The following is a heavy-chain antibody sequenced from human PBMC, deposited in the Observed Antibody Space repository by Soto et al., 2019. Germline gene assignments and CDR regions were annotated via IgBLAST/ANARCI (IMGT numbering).Heavy chain of an antibody. CDR1: GFTFSESC. J-gene: IGHJ3*01. D-gene: IGHD6-13*01. CDR2: INGGAAAT. Sequence: GGSLRLSCAASGFTFSESCMGWVRQAPGKAPQWVAGINGGAAATYYADAVTGRFSISRDNFRNTIYLQMNSLRADDTALYYCTKGERQLAHDAFDFWGHGTMVTVSS. V-gene: IGHV3-23*01. CDR3: TKGERQLAHDAFDF.